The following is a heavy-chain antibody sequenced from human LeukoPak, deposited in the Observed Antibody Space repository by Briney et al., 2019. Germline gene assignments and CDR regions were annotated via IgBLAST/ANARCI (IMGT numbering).Heavy chain of an antibody. Sequence: GGSLRLSCAVSGLTFSSYAMRWVRQAPGRGLGWVSTISGGGGTTYYADSMEGQFTISRDNSKNTVSLQINSLAAEDTAIYYCAKSVSPGGYVGSLYFFDDWGQGTLVTVSS. J-gene: IGHJ4*02. D-gene: IGHD1-26*01. CDR2: ISGGGGTT. V-gene: IGHV3-23*01. CDR1: GLTFSSYA. CDR3: AKSVSPGGYVGSLYFFDD.